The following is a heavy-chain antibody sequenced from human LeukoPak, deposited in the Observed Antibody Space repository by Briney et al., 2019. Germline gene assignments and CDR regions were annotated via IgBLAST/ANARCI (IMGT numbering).Heavy chain of an antibody. Sequence: GVALRLSCAASGFTFSSYPLHWVRQTPGKGLEWVAVISSDGSDTHYADPVKGRFTISRDNSKNTLYLQMNSLRAEDTAVYYCAREGSSGYYPYWGQGILVTLSS. D-gene: IGHD3-22*01. CDR1: GFTFSSYP. J-gene: IGHJ4*02. V-gene: IGHV3-30-3*01. CDR3: AREGSSGYYPY. CDR2: ISSDGSDT.